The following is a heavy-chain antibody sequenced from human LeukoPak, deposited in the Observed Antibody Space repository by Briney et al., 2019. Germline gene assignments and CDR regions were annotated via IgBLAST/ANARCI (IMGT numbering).Heavy chain of an antibody. CDR3: ARDRGADRFDI. J-gene: IGHJ4*02. V-gene: IGHV3-7*01. CDR1: GFIFSTYW. D-gene: IGHD1-14*01. CDR2: IKQDGSEK. Sequence: GGSLRLSCAASGFIFSTYWMSWVRQAPGKGLEWVANIKQDGSEKYYVDSVKGRFTISRDNAKNSVYLQMDSLTTDDTAVYYCARDRGADRFDIWGQGTLVTVSS.